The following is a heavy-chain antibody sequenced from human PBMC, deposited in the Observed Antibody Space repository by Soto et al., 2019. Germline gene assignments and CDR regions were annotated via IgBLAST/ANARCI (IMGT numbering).Heavy chain of an antibody. Sequence: QVQLVQSGAEVKKPGSSVKVSCKASGDTFSSYAITWVRQAPGQGLEWMGGIIPILGTPNYAQKFQGRVTITADKSTSTAYMDLSSLRSEDTAVYYCARERSRYDRSGYYRPDYWGQGTLVTVSS. CDR3: ARERSRYDRSGYYRPDY. CDR2: IIPILGTP. J-gene: IGHJ4*02. D-gene: IGHD3-22*01. CDR1: GDTFSSYA. V-gene: IGHV1-69*06.